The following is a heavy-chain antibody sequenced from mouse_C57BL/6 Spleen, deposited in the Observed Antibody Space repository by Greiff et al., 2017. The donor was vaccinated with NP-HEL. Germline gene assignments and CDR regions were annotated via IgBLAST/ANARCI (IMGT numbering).Heavy chain of an antibody. CDR2: IDPSDSYT. Sequence: QVQLQQPGAELVRPGTSVKLSCKASGYTFTSYWMHWVKQRPGQGLEWIGVIDPSDSYTNYNQKFKGKATLTVDTSSSTAYMQLSSLTSEDSAVYYCARCEYYFDYWGKGTTLTVSS. CDR3: ARCEYYFDY. V-gene: IGHV1-59*01. CDR1: GYTFTSYW. J-gene: IGHJ2*01.